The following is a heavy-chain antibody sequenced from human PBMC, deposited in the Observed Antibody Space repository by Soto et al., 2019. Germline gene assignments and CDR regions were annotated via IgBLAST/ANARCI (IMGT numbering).Heavy chain of an antibody. J-gene: IGHJ6*04. CDR3: ARGTEPNDQGPGSWGV. V-gene: IGHV1-8*01. CDR2: MNPNSGNT. Sequence: QVQLVQSGAEVKKPGASVKVSCKASGYTFTSYDINWVRQATGQGLEWMGWMNPNSGNTGYAQKFQGSVTMTRNTSISTAYMELSSLRSEDTAVYYCARGTEPNDQGPGSWGVWGKGTTVTVSS. CDR1: GYTFTSYD. D-gene: IGHD2-15*01.